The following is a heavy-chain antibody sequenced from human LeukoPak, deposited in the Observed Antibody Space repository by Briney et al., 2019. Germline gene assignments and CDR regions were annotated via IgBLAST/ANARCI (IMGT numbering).Heavy chain of an antibody. CDR1: GFTFSSYG. J-gene: IGHJ4*02. V-gene: IGHV3-30*02. D-gene: IGHD3-22*01. CDR3: AKGPQYYFDSSGEVDY. CDR2: ISYDGSNK. Sequence: GGSLRLSCAASGFTFSSYGMHWVRQAPGKGLEWAAFISYDGSNKYYADSMKGRFTISRDNSKNTLYLQMNSLSAEDTAVYYCAKGPQYYFDSSGEVDYWGQGTLVTVSS.